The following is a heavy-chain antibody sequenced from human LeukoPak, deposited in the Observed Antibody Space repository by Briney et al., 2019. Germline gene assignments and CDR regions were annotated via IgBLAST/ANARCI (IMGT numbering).Heavy chain of an antibody. CDR2: IYHSGST. CDR3: ARVVIAYYYDSSGYYQNWFDP. CDR1: GYSISSGYY. Sequence: PSETLSLTCTVSGYSISSGYYWGWIRQPPGKGLEWIGSIYHSGSTYYNPSLKSRVTISVDTSKNQFSLMLSSVTAADTAVYYCARVVIAYYYDSSGYYQNWFDPWGQGTLVTVSS. V-gene: IGHV4-38-2*02. J-gene: IGHJ5*02. D-gene: IGHD3-22*01.